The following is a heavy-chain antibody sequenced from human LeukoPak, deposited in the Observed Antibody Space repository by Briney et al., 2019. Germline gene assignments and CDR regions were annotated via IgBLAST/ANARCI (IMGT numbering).Heavy chain of an antibody. CDR2: TYYRSKWYN. D-gene: IGHD6-13*01. CDR1: GDSVCSNSAA. CDR3: ARDRDSSSWYNWFDP. J-gene: IGHJ5*02. Sequence: SQTLSLTCAISGDSVCSNSAAWNWITQSPSRDLEWLGRTYYRSKWYNDYAVSVKSRITIIPDTSKNQFALKLSSVTAADTAVYYCARDRDSSSWYNWFDPWGQGTLVTVSS. V-gene: IGHV6-1*01.